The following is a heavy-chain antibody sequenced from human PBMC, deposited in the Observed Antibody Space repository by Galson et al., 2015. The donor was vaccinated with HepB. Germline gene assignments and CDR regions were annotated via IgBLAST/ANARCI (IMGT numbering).Heavy chain of an antibody. Sequence: FLGLAGVDSGFTFRSSVLGWAVEAQGEGLGGGSAFCGSGGSTYYADSVKGRFTISRDNSKNTLYLQMNSLRAEDTAVYYCAKDRYPDIVATIFDYWGQGTLVTVSS. CDR2: FCGSGGST. J-gene: IGHJ4*02. CDR1: GFTFRSSV. CDR3: AKDRYPDIVATIFDY. V-gene: IGHV3-23*01. D-gene: IGHD5-12*01.